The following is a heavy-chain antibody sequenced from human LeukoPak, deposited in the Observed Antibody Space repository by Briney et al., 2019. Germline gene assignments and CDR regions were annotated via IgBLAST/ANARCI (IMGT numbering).Heavy chain of an antibody. CDR1: GGSISSGDYY. J-gene: IGHJ4*02. CDR3: ARLYSSGWSLDY. CDR2: IYYSGST. V-gene: IGHV4-30-4*01. D-gene: IGHD6-19*01. Sequence: SQTLSLTCTVSGGSISSGDYYWSWIRLPPGKGLEWIGYIYYSGSTYYNPSLKSRVTISVDTSKNQFSLKLSSVTAADTAVYYCARLYSSGWSLDYWGQGTLVTVSS.